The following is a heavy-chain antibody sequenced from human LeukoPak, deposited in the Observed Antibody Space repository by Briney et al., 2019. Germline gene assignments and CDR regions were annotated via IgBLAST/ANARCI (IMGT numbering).Heavy chain of an antibody. CDR1: GESFSGYY. D-gene: IGHD3-3*01. J-gene: IGHJ6*03. CDR2: IHHSGST. CDR3: ARVDVFGVVSSDYYYYYMDV. Sequence: PSETLSLTCAVYGESFSGYYWSWIRQPPGKGLEWIGEIHHSGSTNYNPSLKSRVTMSVDTSKNQFSLKLSYVTAADTAVYYCARVDVFGVVSSDYYYYYMDVWGKGTTVTVSS. V-gene: IGHV4-34*01.